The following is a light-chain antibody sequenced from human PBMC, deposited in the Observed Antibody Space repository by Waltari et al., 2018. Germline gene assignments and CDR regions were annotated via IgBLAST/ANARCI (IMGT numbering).Light chain of an antibody. V-gene: IGLV2-14*01. Sequence: QSALTQPASMSGSPGQSITISCTGTSSDVDGFNFVSWYQQYPGKAPNLIIDEVANRPSGVSLRFSGSLSGSTASLTSSGLQAEDEADYYCSSYTSVNTRFGGGTKLTVL. CDR1: SSDVDGFNF. CDR3: SSYTSVNTR. CDR2: EVA. J-gene: IGLJ2*01.